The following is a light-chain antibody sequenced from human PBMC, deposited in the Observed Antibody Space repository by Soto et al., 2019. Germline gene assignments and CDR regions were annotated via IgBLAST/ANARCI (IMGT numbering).Light chain of an antibody. J-gene: IGKJ4*01. CDR3: QQRSNWPLT. CDR1: QSVSSY. Sequence: EIVLTQSPATLSLSPGERATLSCRASQSVSSYLAWYQQKPGQAPRLLIYDASNRATGIPARFSGSGSGTDSTLTISSLAPEDFAVYYCQQRSNWPLTFGGGTKVEIK. V-gene: IGKV3-11*01. CDR2: DAS.